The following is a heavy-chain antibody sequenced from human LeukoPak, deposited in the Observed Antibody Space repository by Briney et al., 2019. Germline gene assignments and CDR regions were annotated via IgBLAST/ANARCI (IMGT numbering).Heavy chain of an antibody. CDR2: IRWNSGSI. V-gene: IGHV3-9*01. CDR3: AKDIVRYCSSTSCPGRGMDV. CDR1: GFTFDDYA. D-gene: IGHD2-2*01. Sequence: GGSLRLSCAASGFTFDDYAMHWVRQAPGKGLEWVSGIRWNSGSIGYADSVKGRFTISRDNAKNSLYLQMNSLRAEDTALYYCAKDIVRYCSSTSCPGRGMDVWGQGTTVTVSS. J-gene: IGHJ6*02.